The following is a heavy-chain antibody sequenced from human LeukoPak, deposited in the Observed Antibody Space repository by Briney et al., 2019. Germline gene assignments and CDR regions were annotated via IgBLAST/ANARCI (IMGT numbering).Heavy chain of an antibody. CDR3: ARVSSSWYQDWYFDL. J-gene: IGHJ2*01. Sequence: SETLSLTCTVSGYSISSGYFWGWIRQPPGKGLEWIGSIYHSGTTYYNPSLKSRVTMSVDTSKNQFSLKLSSVTAADTAVYYCARVSSSWYQDWYFDLWGRGTLVTVSS. V-gene: IGHV4-38-2*02. D-gene: IGHD6-13*01. CDR2: IYHSGTT. CDR1: GYSISSGYF.